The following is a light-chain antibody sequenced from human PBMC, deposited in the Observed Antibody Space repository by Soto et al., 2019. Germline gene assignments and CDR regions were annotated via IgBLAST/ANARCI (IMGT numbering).Light chain of an antibody. J-gene: IGKJ2*01. CDR1: QSINTW. V-gene: IGKV1-5*03. CDR3: QQYNSHSSYT. Sequence: DIQMTQSPSTLSASVGDRVTITCRASQSINTWLAWYQQKPGKAPKLLIYKASSLGSGVPSRFSGSGSGTDFTLTISSLQPDYFSIYYCQQYNSHSSYTFGQGTKLEIK. CDR2: KAS.